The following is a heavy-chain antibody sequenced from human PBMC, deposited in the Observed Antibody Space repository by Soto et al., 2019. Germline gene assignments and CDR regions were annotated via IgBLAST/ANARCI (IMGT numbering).Heavy chain of an antibody. J-gene: IGHJ6*02. D-gene: IGHD1-1*01. CDR2: ISSSGSTI. CDR1: GFTFSYYY. CDR3: ARDLLQLEPPPPVYYYYGMDV. Sequence: GGSRRLSWAASGFTFSYYYMSWIRQAPGKGLGWVSYISSSGSTIYYADSVKGRFTISRDNAKNSLYLQMNSLGAEDTAVYYCARDLLQLEPPPPVYYYYGMDVWGQGTTVTVSS. V-gene: IGHV3-11*01.